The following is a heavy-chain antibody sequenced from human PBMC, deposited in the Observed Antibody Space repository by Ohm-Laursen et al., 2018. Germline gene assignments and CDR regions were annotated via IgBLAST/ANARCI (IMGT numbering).Heavy chain of an antibody. Sequence: GSLRLSCAASGFTFRSYEMNWVRQAPGKGLEWVSYISSSGSTIYYADSVKGRFTISRDNAKNSLYLQMNSLRAEDTAVYHCARDPVRGLTDYWGQGTLVTVSS. CDR3: ARDPVRGLTDY. J-gene: IGHJ4*02. CDR1: GFTFRSYE. V-gene: IGHV3-48*03. D-gene: IGHD3-16*01. CDR2: ISSSGSTI.